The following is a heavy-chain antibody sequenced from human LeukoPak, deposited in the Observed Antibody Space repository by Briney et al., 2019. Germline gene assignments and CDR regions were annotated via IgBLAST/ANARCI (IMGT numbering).Heavy chain of an antibody. V-gene: IGHV3-7*01. D-gene: IGHD1-7*01. CDR1: GFTFSAYW. J-gene: IGHJ4*02. CDR2: IKQDGSEQ. CDR3: ASGTGWLIDY. Sequence: GGSLRFSCAASGFTFSAYWMTWVRQAPGKALEWVANIKQDGSEQFYLESVKGRFTISRDNAENSLHLQMTSLRVEDTAIYYCASGTGWLIDYWGQGTLVTVSS.